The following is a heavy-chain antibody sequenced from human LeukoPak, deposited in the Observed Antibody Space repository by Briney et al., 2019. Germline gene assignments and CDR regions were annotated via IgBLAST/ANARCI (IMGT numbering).Heavy chain of an antibody. CDR2: INHSGST. V-gene: IGHV4-34*01. CDR3: AIPAADAY. Sequence: SETLSLTCAVYGGSFSGYYWSWIRQPPGKGLEWIGEINHSGSTNYNPSLKSRVTISVDTSKNQFSLKLSSVTAADTAVYYCAIPAADAYWGQGTLVTVSS. CDR1: GGSFSGYY. J-gene: IGHJ4*02. D-gene: IGHD6-13*01.